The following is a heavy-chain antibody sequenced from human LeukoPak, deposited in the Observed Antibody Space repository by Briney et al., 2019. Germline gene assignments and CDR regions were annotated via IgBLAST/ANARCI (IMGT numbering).Heavy chain of an antibody. D-gene: IGHD3-10*01. CDR1: GFTFSSYA. V-gene: IGHV3-30*04. Sequence: GRSLRLSCAASGFTFSSYAMHWVRQAPGKGLEWVAVISYDGSNKYYADSVKGRFTISRDNSKNTLYLQMNSLRAEDTAVYYCARDGPMVRGVMAYRGQGTLVTVSS. J-gene: IGHJ4*02. CDR2: ISYDGSNK. CDR3: ARDGPMVRGVMAY.